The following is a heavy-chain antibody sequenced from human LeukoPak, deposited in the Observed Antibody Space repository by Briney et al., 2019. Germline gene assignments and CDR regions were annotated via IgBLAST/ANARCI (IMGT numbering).Heavy chain of an antibody. V-gene: IGHV1-2*02. CDR1: GYPFPCYY. Sequence: ASLNTSGYPFPCYYMHLVPQAPRQGLEVMGCINPNSGGTNYAKKFQGSVTMTRDTSIRTAYMELSRLRSDDTAVYYCATEGSTTCSVCALGYWGQGTLVTVSS. CDR3: ATEGSTTCSVCALGY. CDR2: INPNSGGT. J-gene: IGHJ4*02. D-gene: IGHD2-2*01.